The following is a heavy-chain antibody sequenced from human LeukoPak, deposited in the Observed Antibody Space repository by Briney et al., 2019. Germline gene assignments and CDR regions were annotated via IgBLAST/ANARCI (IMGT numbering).Heavy chain of an antibody. J-gene: IGHJ4*02. CDR3: AKEGGPIAAAAVPFDY. D-gene: IGHD6-13*01. CDR1: GFTFSSYA. Sequence: SGGSLRLSCAASGFTFSSYAMSWVRQAPGKGLEWVSAISGSGGSTYYADSVKGRFTISRDNSKNTLYLQMNSLRAEDTAVYYCAKEGGPIAAAAVPFDYWGQGTLVTVSS. V-gene: IGHV3-23*01. CDR2: ISGSGGST.